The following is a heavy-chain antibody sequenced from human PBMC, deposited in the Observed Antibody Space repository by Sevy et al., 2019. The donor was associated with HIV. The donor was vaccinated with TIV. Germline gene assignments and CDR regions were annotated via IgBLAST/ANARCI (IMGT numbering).Heavy chain of an antibody. CDR3: AGENAWGRGHS. Sequence: SETLSLTCTVSGGSITSLYWNWIRQPPGKGLEWIANIYYNGHINYNPSLKSRVTLSLDTSKNQFSLRLSSVTAEDTAMYYCAGENAWGRGHSWGQGTLVTVSS. CDR1: GGSITSLY. CDR2: IYYNGHI. D-gene: IGHD1-26*01. J-gene: IGHJ4*02. V-gene: IGHV4-59*08.